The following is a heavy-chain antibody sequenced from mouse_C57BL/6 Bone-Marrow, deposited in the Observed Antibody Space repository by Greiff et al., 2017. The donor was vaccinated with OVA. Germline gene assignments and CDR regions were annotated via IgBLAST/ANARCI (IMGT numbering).Heavy chain of an antibody. CDR1: GYTFTSYW. CDR2: IHPNSGST. Sequence: QVQLQQSGAELVKPGASVKLSCKASGYTFTSYWMHWVKQRPGQGLEWIGMIHPNSGSTNYNEKFKSKATLTVDKSSSTAYMQLSSLTSEDSAVYYCARGRTHGAFAYWGQGTLVTVSA. V-gene: IGHV1-64*01. CDR3: ARGRTHGAFAY. J-gene: IGHJ3*01.